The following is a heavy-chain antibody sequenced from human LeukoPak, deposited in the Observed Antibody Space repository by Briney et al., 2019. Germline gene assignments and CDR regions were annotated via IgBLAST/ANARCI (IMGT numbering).Heavy chain of an antibody. CDR3: ARAGIRSSSPVYYYYGMDV. CDR2: ISNDGSNK. CDR1: GFTFSSYA. D-gene: IGHD6-13*01. V-gene: IGHV3-30*04. J-gene: IGHJ6*02. Sequence: GGSLRLSCAASGFTFSSYALHWVRQAPGKGLEWEAVISNDGSNKYNADSVKGRFTISRDNSKNTLYMQMNSLRTEDTAMYYCARAGIRSSSPVYYYYGMDVWGQGTTVTVSS.